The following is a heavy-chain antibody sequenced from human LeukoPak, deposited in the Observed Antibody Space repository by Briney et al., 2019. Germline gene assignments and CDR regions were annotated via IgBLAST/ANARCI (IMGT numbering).Heavy chain of an antibody. J-gene: IGHJ3*02. Sequence: SETLSLTCAVYGGSFSGCYWSWIRQPPGKGLEWIGEINHSGSTNYNPSLKSRVTISVDTSKNQFSLKLSPVTAADTAVYYCARATYDYGNFPYAFDIWGQGTMVTVSS. CDR3: ARATYDYGNFPYAFDI. CDR1: GGSFSGCY. CDR2: INHSGST. D-gene: IGHD4-11*01. V-gene: IGHV4-34*01.